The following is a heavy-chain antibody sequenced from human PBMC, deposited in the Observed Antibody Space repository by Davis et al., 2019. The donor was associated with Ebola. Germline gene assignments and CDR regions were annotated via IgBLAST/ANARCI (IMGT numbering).Heavy chain of an antibody. CDR1: GFTFSSYW. CDR2: INSDGSGP. Sequence: GESLKISCAASGFTFSSYWMHWVRQTPGKGLVWVSRINSDGSGPTHAGSVKGRFTISRDNSNNMVYLQMDILRAEDTAVYYCAKDGGGWFTGGYYYFDHWGQGTLVTVSS. V-gene: IGHV3-74*03. J-gene: IGHJ4*02. D-gene: IGHD5-12*01. CDR3: AKDGGGWFTGGYYYFDH.